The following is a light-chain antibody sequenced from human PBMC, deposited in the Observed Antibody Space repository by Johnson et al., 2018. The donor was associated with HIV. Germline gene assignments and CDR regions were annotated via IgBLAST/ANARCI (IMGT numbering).Light chain of an antibody. V-gene: IGLV1-51*01. CDR3: GTWVSYLTAGV. CDR1: SSNIGNNY. J-gene: IGLJ1*01. CDR2: DND. Sequence: QSVLTQPPSVSAAPGQKVTISCSGSSSNIGNNYVSWYQQLPGTAPKLLIYDNDKRASGISDRFSASKSGTSATLGITGLQTGDEADYYCGTWVSYLTAGVFGSGTKVTVL.